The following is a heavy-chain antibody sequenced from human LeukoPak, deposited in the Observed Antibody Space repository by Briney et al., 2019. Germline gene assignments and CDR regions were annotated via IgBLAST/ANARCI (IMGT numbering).Heavy chain of an antibody. D-gene: IGHD5-12*01. Sequence: SETLSLTCTVSGVSISNYYWSWIRQPPGKGLEWIGYIYYSGSTNYNPSLKSRVTISVDTSKNQFSLKLSSVTAADTAVYYCARGGISYDLPFDYWGQGTLVTVSS. CDR2: IYYSGST. CDR3: ARGGISYDLPFDY. J-gene: IGHJ4*02. CDR1: GVSISNYY. V-gene: IGHV4-59*01.